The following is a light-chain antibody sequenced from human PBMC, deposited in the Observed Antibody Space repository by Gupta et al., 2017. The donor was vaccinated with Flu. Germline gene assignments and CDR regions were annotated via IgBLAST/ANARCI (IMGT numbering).Light chain of an antibody. Sequence: LVLTQSPATLSFSPGERATLSCRDSQSVSSYLDWYHQKPGQAPRLLIYDASNSANGSPDRFSGCGYEKDFTLTSSRREDEDFAVYYVQQRSTWLTFGRGTKVEIK. CDR3: QQRSTWLT. CDR1: QSVSSY. J-gene: IGKJ4*01. V-gene: IGKV3-11*01. CDR2: DAS.